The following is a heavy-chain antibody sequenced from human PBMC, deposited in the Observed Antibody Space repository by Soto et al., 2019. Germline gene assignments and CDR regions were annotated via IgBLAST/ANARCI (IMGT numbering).Heavy chain of an antibody. J-gene: IGHJ5*02. CDR1: GGSISSYY. V-gene: IGHV4-59*01. CDR3: ARDRYCSSTSCLGWFDP. Sequence: SETLSLTCTVSGGSISSYYWSWIRQPPGKGLEWIGYIYYSGSTNYNPSFKSRVTISVDTSKNQFSLKLSSVTAADTAVYYCARDRYCSSTSCLGWFDPWGQGTLVTVSS. CDR2: IYYSGST. D-gene: IGHD2-2*01.